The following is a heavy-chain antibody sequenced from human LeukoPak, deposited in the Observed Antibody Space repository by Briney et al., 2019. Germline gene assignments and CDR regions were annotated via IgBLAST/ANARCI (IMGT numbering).Heavy chain of an antibody. CDR1: GFTFSDYY. Sequence: SGGSLRLSCAVSGFTFSDYYMSWIRQAPGKGLEWVAHISSTGGTTVYADSVKGRFTISRNNAKNSVYLQMNSLRAEDAAVYYCARIYYYGSGTGEYWGQGTLITVSS. D-gene: IGHD3-10*01. CDR3: ARIYYYGSGTGEY. V-gene: IGHV3-11*04. J-gene: IGHJ4*02. CDR2: ISSTGGTT.